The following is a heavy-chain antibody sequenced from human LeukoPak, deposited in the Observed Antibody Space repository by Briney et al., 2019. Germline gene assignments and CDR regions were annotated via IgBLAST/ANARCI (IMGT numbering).Heavy chain of an antibody. D-gene: IGHD3-10*01. CDR1: GGSISSINW. Sequence: SDTLSLTCAVSGGSISSINWWSWVRQPPGKGLEWIGEIYHSGSTNYNPSLKSRVTISVDTSKNQFSLKLSSVTAADTAVYYCARGYGSGSFNWFDPWGQGTLVTVSS. CDR2: IYHSGST. CDR3: ARGYGSGSFNWFDP. J-gene: IGHJ5*02. V-gene: IGHV4-4*02.